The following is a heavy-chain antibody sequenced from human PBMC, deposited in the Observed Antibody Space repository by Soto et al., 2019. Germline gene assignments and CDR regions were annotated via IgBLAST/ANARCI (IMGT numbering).Heavy chain of an antibody. V-gene: IGHV1-2*04. CDR2: INPNSGGT. CDR3: ARDRGGPLVGRPVVAATRAYYGMDV. CDR1: GYTYTGYY. J-gene: IGHJ6*02. Sequence: GASVKVSCKASGYTYTGYYMHWVRQAPGQGLEWMGWINPNSGGTNYAQKFQGWVTMTRDTSISTAYMELSRLRSDDTAVYYCARDRGGPLVGRPVVAATRAYYGMDVWGQGTTVTVSS. D-gene: IGHD2-15*01.